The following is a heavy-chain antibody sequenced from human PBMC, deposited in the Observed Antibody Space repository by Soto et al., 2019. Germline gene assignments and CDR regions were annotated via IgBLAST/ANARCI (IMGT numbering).Heavy chain of an antibody. CDR2: ISYDGSNK. J-gene: IGHJ4*02. D-gene: IGHD2-15*01. CDR3: ARASLLLRGFFDY. Sequence: GGSLRLSCAASGFTFSSYAMHWVRQAPGKGLEWVAVISYDGSNKYYADSVKGRFTISRDNSKNTLYLQMNSLRAEDTAVYYCARASLLLRGFFDYWGQGTLVTVSS. V-gene: IGHV3-30-3*01. CDR1: GFTFSSYA.